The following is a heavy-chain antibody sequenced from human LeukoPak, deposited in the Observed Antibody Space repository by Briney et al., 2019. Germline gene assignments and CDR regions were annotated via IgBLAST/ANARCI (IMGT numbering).Heavy chain of an antibody. V-gene: IGHV3-53*01. CDR3: ARGFQIFDY. CDR1: GFTFGSNY. CDR2: IYSGGST. Sequence: GGSLRLSCAASGFTFGSNYMSWVRQAPGKGLEWVSVIYSGGSTYYADSVKGRFTISRDNSKNTLYLQMNSLRVEDTAVYYCARGFQIFDYWGQGTLVTVSS. J-gene: IGHJ4*02.